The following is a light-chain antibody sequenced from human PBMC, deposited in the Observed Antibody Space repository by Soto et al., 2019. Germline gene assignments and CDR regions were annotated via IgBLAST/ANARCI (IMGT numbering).Light chain of an antibody. V-gene: IGKV1-39*01. CDR1: QNIRTY. CDR2: AAS. Sequence: DIPMTQSPSSLSASVGGSVTITCRASQNIRTYVNWYQQKPGKAPKLLISAASSLKSGVPSRFSGSGSGANFIFTISGLQHEDFATYYCQLSDSSLTFGQGTKVEIK. CDR3: QLSDSSLT. J-gene: IGKJ1*01.